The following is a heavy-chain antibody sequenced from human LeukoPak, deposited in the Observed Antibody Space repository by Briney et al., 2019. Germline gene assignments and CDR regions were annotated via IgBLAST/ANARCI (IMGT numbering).Heavy chain of an antibody. J-gene: IGHJ4*02. CDR2: FDAEVGET. D-gene: IGHD3-10*01. CDR3: ATGGKKMNFYGSGRYYDY. V-gene: IGHV1-24*01. CDR1: GYTLTELS. Sequence: GASVKVSCKVSGYTLTELSMHLLRLAPANALEWMGGFDAEVGETMYVQKFQGRVTIPEDTSTDTAYIELSSLRSEDTAVYYCATGGKKMNFYGSGRYYDYWGQGTLVTVSS.